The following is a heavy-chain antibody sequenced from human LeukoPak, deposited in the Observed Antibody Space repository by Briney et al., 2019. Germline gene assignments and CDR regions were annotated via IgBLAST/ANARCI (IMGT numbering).Heavy chain of an antibody. D-gene: IGHD4-17*01. CDR1: GFTFSSYV. J-gene: IGHJ4*02. CDR2: ISGSGGNT. Sequence: GGSLRLSCAASGFTFSSYVMSWVRQAPGKGLEWVSGISGSGGNTYYEDSVKGRFTISRDNAKNSLYLQMNSLRAEDTAVYYCAREVYGDYDYFDYWGQGTLVTVSS. V-gene: IGHV3-23*01. CDR3: AREVYGDYDYFDY.